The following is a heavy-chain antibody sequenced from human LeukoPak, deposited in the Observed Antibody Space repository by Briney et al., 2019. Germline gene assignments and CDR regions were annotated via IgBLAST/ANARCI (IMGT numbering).Heavy chain of an antibody. V-gene: IGHV3-13*01. Sequence: GGSLRLSCAASGFTFSDYDMHWVRQATGKGLGWVSAIGTAGDTYYTCSVKGRFTISRENAKNSLYLQMNSLRAGDTAVYYCARVAKERVGGVYYFDYWGQGTLVTVSS. CDR1: GFTFSDYD. CDR2: IGTAGDT. D-gene: IGHD1-1*01. CDR3: ARVAKERVGGVYYFDY. J-gene: IGHJ4*02.